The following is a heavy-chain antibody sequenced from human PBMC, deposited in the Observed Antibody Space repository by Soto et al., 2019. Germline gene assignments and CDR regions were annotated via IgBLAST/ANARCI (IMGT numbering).Heavy chain of an antibody. J-gene: IGHJ4*02. CDR1: GFTVSSYA. V-gene: IGHV3-23*01. CDR3: AKDLTPEAAAGHDH. D-gene: IGHD6-13*01. Sequence: GGSLRLSCAASGFTVSSYAMSWVRQAPGKGLEWVSAISGSGGSTYYADSVKGRFTISRDNSKNTLYRQMNSLRAEDTAVYYCAKDLTPEAAAGHDHWGQGTLVTVSS. CDR2: ISGSGGST.